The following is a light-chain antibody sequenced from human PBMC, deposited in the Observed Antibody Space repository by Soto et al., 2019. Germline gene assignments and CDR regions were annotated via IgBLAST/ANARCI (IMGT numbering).Light chain of an antibody. Sequence: EIVLTQSPGTLPLSAGERATLSCRASQSVTNSYLAWYQQKPGQAPRLLMYGASRRATGIPDRFSGSGSGTDFTLTISRLEPEDFAVYYCQQYGSSPATFGQGTRLEIK. J-gene: IGKJ5*01. CDR3: QQYGSSPAT. CDR2: GAS. CDR1: QSVTNSY. V-gene: IGKV3-20*01.